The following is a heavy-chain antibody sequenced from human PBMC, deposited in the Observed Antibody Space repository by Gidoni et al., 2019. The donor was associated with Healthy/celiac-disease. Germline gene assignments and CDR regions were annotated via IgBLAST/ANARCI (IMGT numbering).Heavy chain of an antibody. Sequence: QVQLVESGGGVVHRGRSLRLSCAASGFHFSILGMHWVRQAPGTGMEGGAVISYDGSNKYYADSVKGRFTISRDNSKNTLYLQMNSLRAEDTAVYYCAKDIVVVPAARYGMDVWGQGTTVTVSS. CDR2: ISYDGSNK. D-gene: IGHD2-2*01. CDR3: AKDIVVVPAARYGMDV. J-gene: IGHJ6*02. CDR1: GFHFSILG. V-gene: IGHV3-30*18.